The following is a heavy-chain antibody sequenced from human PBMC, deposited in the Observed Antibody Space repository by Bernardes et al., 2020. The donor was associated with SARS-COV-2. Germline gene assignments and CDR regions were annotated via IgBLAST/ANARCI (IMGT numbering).Heavy chain of an antibody. CDR2: ISYDGVND. CDR3: AKERTTYYYYGADV. D-gene: IGHD4-17*01. J-gene: IGHJ6*02. CDR1: GFAFSSYG. V-gene: IGHV3-30*18. Sequence: GGSLRLSCAASGFAFSSYGMHWVRQAPGKGLEWVAVISYDGVNDLYADSVRGRFTISRDNYKNTVYLQMNSLRAEDTAVYYCAKERTTYYYYGADVWGQGTTVTVSS.